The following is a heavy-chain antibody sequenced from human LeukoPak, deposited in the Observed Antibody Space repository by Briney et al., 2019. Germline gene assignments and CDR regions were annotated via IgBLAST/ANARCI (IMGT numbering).Heavy chain of an antibody. J-gene: IGHJ3*02. D-gene: IGHD3-9*01. CDR2: INHSGST. V-gene: IGHV4-34*01. CDR1: GGSFSGYY. Sequence: PSETLSLTCAVYGGSFSGYYWSWIRQPPGKGLEWIGEINHSGSTNYNPSLKSRVTISVDTSKNQFSLKLSSVTAADTAVYYCARVGYDILTGSGAFDIWGQGTMVTVSS. CDR3: ARVGYDILTGSGAFDI.